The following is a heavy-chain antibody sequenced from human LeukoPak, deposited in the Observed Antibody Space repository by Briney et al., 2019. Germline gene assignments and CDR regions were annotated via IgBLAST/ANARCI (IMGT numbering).Heavy chain of an antibody. Sequence: GGSLRLSRAASGSTFSSYGMHWVRQAPGKGLEWVAFIRYDGSNKYYADSVKGRFTISRDNSKNTLYLQMNSLRAEDTAVYYCAKSLAAEAYYYDSSGYLNWGQGTLVTVSS. V-gene: IGHV3-30*02. CDR2: IRYDGSNK. D-gene: IGHD3-22*01. CDR3: AKSLAAEAYYYDSSGYLN. CDR1: GSTFSSYG. J-gene: IGHJ4*02.